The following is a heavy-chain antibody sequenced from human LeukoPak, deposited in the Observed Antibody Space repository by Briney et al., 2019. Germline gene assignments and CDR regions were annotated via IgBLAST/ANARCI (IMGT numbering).Heavy chain of an antibody. J-gene: IGHJ5*02. CDR1: GFTFSSYS. CDR3: ARDRRFPRVFDP. V-gene: IGHV3-21*01. Sequence: GGSLRLSCAASGFTFSSYSMNWVRQAPGKGLEWVSSISSSSSYIYYADSVKGRFTISRDNAKNSLYLQMNSLRAEDTAVYYCARDRRFPRVFDPWGQGTPVTVSS. CDR2: ISSSSSYI. D-gene: IGHD3-3*01.